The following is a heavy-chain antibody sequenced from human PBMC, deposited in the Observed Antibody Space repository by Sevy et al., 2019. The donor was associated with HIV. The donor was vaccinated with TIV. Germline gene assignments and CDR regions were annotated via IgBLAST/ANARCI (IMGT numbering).Heavy chain of an antibody. CDR2: IYHSGDS. Sequence: SETLSLTCAVSGYSISSAYYWGWIRQPPGKRLEWIGSIYHSGDSYYNPSLKSRVTISVVTSKNQFSLKLSSVIAADTAVFYCARAIGTEVAGLYYFDYWGQGTLVTVSS. CDR3: ARAIGTEVAGLYYFDY. D-gene: IGHD6-19*01. J-gene: IGHJ4*02. CDR1: GYSISSAYY. V-gene: IGHV4-38-2*01.